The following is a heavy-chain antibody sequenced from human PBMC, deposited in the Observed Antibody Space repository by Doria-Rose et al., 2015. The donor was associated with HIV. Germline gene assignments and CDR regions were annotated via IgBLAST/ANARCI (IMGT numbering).Heavy chain of an antibody. Sequence: QITLKESGPVLVKPTETLTLTCTVSGVSLSSPGMGVRWIRQPPGTALEWLAENFSDDERSYKTSLKSRLTISRGTSKSQVVLTMTDMDPVDTATYYCARIKSSRWYHKYYFDFWGQGTLVIVSA. CDR2: NFSDDER. D-gene: IGHD6-13*01. CDR3: ARIKSSRWYHKYYFDF. J-gene: IGHJ4*02. V-gene: IGHV2-26*01. CDR1: GVSLSSPGMG.